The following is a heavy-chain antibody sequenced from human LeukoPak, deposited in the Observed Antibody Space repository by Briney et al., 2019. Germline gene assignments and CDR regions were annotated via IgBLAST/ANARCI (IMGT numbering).Heavy chain of an antibody. CDR2: ISYDGSNK. J-gene: IGHJ4*02. Sequence: GGSLRLSCAASGFTFSSYAMPWVRQAPGKGLEGVAVISYDGSNKYYAGSVKGRFTIYRDNSKNTLYLQMNSLRAEDTAVYYCARDETSGWYDNWGQGTLVTVSS. D-gene: IGHD6-19*01. CDR3: ARDETSGWYDN. CDR1: GFTFSSYA. V-gene: IGHV3-30-3*01.